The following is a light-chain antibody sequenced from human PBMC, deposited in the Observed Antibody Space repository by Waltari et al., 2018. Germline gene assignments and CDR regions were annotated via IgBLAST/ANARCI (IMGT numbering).Light chain of an antibody. CDR1: QSLVHSDGNTY. Sequence: ISCKSSQSLVHSDGNTYLAWFQQRPGQSPRRLIYNVSNRESGVPDRFSASGSGTDFTLKISRVEAEDVGVYYCMQGTHWPLTFGGGTKVEIK. CDR3: MQGTHWPLT. CDR2: NVS. J-gene: IGKJ4*01. V-gene: IGKV2-30*02.